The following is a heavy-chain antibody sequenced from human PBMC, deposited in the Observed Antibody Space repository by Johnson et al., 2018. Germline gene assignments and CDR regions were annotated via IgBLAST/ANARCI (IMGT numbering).Heavy chain of an antibody. V-gene: IGHV3-11*01. CDR1: GFTFSDYY. J-gene: IGHJ3*02. D-gene: IGHD1-7*01. Sequence: QVQLVESGGGLVKPGGSLRLSCAASGFTFSDYYMSWIRQAPGKGLEWVSYISSSGSTIYDADYVKGRFTISRDNPKNSLYLQMNSLRAEDTAVYYCAGDITGTRGWDAFNIWGQGTMVTVSS. CDR2: ISSSGSTI. CDR3: AGDITGTRGWDAFNI.